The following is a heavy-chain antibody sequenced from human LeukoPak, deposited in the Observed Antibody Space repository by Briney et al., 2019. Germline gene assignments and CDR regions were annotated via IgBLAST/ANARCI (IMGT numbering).Heavy chain of an antibody. D-gene: IGHD6-6*01. CDR3: ATIGSSSHYFDN. V-gene: IGHV3-21*01. Sequence: GGSLRLSCAASGFSFRSSDMNWGRQAPGKGLEWVSSISGSGSHTYYADSVKGRFTISRDNANNLLYLQVNSLRAEDTALYYCATIGSSSHYFDNWGQGTLVTVSS. J-gene: IGHJ4*02. CDR2: ISGSGSHT. CDR1: GFSFRSSD.